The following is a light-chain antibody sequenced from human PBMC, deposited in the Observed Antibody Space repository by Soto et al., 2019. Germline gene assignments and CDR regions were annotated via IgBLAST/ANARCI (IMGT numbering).Light chain of an antibody. J-gene: IGKJ2*01. V-gene: IGKV3-20*01. CDR2: GTS. CDR1: QSISSSY. Sequence: EIVLTQSPGTLSLSPGERATLSCRTSQSISSSYLAWYQQKPGQATRLILYGTSTRATGIPDRFSGSGSGTDFTLTISRLEPEDFAVYHCQQYGSSPPRYTFGQGTKLEIK. CDR3: QQYGSSPPRYT.